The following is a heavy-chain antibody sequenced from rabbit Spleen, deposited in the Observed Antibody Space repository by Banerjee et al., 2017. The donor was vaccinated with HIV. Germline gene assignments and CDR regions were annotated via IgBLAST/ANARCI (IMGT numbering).Heavy chain of an antibody. V-gene: IGHV1S45*01. Sequence: QEQLVEYGGDLVQPEGSLTLTCKASGLDFSSSYWIWWVRQAPGKGLEWIACIYTGSGRTYYANWAKGRFTISKTSSTAVTLQMTSLTAADTAAYFCARDNDNDDGDYDLWAPGTLVTVS. J-gene: IGHJ4*01. D-gene: IGHD2-1*01. CDR2: IYTGSGRT. CDR3: ARDNDNDDGDYDL. CDR1: GLDFSSSYW.